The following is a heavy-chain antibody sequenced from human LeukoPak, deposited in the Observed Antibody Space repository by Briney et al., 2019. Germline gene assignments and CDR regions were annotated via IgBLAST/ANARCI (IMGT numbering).Heavy chain of an antibody. Sequence: GESLKISCKASGYSFTRYWIGWVRQMPGKGLEWMGIIYPGDSDTRYSLSFEGQVTISADKSISTAYLQWSSLKASDTAMYYCARPGQQLDWDAFDIWGQGTMVTVSS. V-gene: IGHV5-51*01. CDR2: IYPGDSDT. D-gene: IGHD6-13*01. J-gene: IGHJ3*02. CDR1: GYSFTRYW. CDR3: ARPGQQLDWDAFDI.